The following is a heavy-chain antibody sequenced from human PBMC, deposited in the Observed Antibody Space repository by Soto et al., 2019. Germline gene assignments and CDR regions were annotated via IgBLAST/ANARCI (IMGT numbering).Heavy chain of an antibody. V-gene: IGHV3-33*01. D-gene: IGHD6-6*01. CDR1: GFIFSNFG. CDR3: ARDPRTARATAMDV. J-gene: IGHJ6*02. Sequence: QVKLVESGGGVVQPGRSLRLSGATSGFIFSNFGMHWVRQAPGTGLEWVAGVWYDGSNGVSADSVKGRFTISIDTSKNTLYLPMTRLRAEDTAVYYWARDPRTARATAMDVWGQGTTVTVS. CDR2: VWYDGSNG.